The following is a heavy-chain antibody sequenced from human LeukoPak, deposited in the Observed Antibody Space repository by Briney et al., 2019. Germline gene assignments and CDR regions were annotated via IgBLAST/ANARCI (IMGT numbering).Heavy chain of an antibody. J-gene: IGHJ4*02. V-gene: IGHV1-2*02. Sequence: ASVKVSCKASGYTFSDYYMHWVRQAPGQGLEWMGWINPNSGGTNYAQKFQGRVTMTRDTSISTAYMELSRLRSDDTAVYYCARFSSSRYYFDYWGQGTLVTVSS. CDR2: INPNSGGT. D-gene: IGHD6-6*01. CDR1: GYTFSDYY. CDR3: ARFSSSRYYFDY.